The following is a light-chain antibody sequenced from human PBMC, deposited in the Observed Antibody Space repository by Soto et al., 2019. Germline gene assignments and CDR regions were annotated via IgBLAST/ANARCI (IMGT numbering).Light chain of an antibody. CDR3: QQYNSYPLT. CDR2: KAS. V-gene: IGKV1-5*03. J-gene: IGKJ4*01. Sequence: DIQMTQSPSTLYASVGDRVTITCRASQSISSWLAWYQQKPGKAPNLLIYKASSLDSGVPSRLGGSGSGTDFTLTISSLQTDDFATYYCQQYNSYPLTFGGGNKVEIK. CDR1: QSISSW.